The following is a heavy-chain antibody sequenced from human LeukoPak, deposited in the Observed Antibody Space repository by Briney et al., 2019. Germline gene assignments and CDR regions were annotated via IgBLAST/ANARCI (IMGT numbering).Heavy chain of an antibody. CDR2: ISYDGSNK. D-gene: IGHD2-15*01. J-gene: IGHJ3*02. Sequence: PGRSLRLSCAASGSTFSSYAMHWVRQAPGKGLEWVAVISYDGSNKYYADSVKGRFTISRDNSKNTLYLQMNSLRAEDTAVYYCARDGSGFDIWGQGTMVTVSS. V-gene: IGHV3-30*04. CDR3: ARDGSGFDI. CDR1: GSTFSSYA.